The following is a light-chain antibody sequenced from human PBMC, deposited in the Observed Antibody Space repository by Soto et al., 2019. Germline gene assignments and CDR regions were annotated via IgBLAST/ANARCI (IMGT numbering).Light chain of an antibody. CDR3: QQSSSTPYS. CDR1: QAISSY. V-gene: IGKV1-9*01. J-gene: IGKJ2*03. CDR2: AAS. Sequence: DIQLTQAPSFLSASAGDRVSITCLASQAISSYLAWYQQKPGIAPKLLIYAASTLQSGVPSSFSGSGSGTEFTLTITSLQPGDFATYYCQQSSSTPYSFGQGTKVDI.